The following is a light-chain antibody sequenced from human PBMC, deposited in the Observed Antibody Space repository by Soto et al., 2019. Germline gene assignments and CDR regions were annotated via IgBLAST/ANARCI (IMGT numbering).Light chain of an antibody. CDR1: SSNIANNY. CDR3: GTWDSSLSAVV. J-gene: IGLJ2*01. V-gene: IGLV1-51*01. Sequence: QSVLTQPPSVSAAPGQKVTISCSGSSSNIANNYVSWYQQLPGTAPKLLISDNNERPSGIPDRFSGSKSGTSATLGITGLQTGDEADYYCGTWDSSLSAVVFGGGTKLTV. CDR2: DNN.